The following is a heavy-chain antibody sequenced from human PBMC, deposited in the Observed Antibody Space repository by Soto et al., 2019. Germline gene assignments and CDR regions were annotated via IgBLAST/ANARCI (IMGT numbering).Heavy chain of an antibody. V-gene: IGHV1-69*13. CDR1: GGTFSSYA. CDR3: ASADYYDSSGYYYYY. D-gene: IGHD3-22*01. CDR2: IIPIFGTA. J-gene: IGHJ4*02. Sequence: ASVKVSCKASGGTFSSYAISWVRQAPGQGLEWMGGIIPIFGTANYAQKFQGRVTITADESTSTAYMELSSLRSEDTAVYYCASADYYDSSGYYYYYWGQGTLVPVSS.